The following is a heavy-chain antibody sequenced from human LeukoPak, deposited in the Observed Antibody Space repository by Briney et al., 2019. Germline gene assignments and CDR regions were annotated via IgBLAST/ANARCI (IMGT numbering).Heavy chain of an antibody. CDR2: ITYSSSTI. CDR3: ARRGASSGGLDY. V-gene: IGHV3-48*01. J-gene: IGHJ4*02. Sequence: PGGSLRLSCAASGFTFSSYAMHWVRQAPGKGLEWVSYITYSSSTIYYADSVKGRFTISRDNAKNSLYLQMNSLRAEDTAVYYCARRGASSGGLDYWGQGTLVTVSS. CDR1: GFTFSSYA. D-gene: IGHD6-19*01.